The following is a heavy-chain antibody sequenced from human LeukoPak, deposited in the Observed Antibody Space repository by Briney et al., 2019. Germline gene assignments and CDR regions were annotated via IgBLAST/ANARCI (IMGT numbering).Heavy chain of an antibody. CDR1: GGSFSGYY. J-gene: IGHJ1*01. V-gene: IGHV4-34*01. D-gene: IGHD1-26*01. CDR3: ARGGVGATSAKYFQH. CDR2: TTHSGST. Sequence: SETLSLTCAVYGGSFSGYYWRWVRQPPGKGAEWVGGTTHSGSTNYNPSLKRRVTISVDTSKNQFSLKLSSVTAADTAVYYCARGGVGATSAKYFQHWGQGTLVTVSS.